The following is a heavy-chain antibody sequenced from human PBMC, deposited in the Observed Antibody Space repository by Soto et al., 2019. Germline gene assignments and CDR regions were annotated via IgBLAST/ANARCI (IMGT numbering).Heavy chain of an antibody. CDR2: IYYSGST. J-gene: IGHJ6*02. Sequence: PSETLSLTCTVSGGSISSGDYYWSWIRQPPEKGLEWIGYIYYSGSTYYNPSLKSRVTISVDTSKNQFSLKLSSVTAADTAVYYCARETPRITMVRGVIITVSYYGMDVWGQGTTVTVSS. CDR3: ARETPRITMVRGVIITVSYYGMDV. V-gene: IGHV4-30-4*01. D-gene: IGHD3-10*01. CDR1: GGSISSGDYY.